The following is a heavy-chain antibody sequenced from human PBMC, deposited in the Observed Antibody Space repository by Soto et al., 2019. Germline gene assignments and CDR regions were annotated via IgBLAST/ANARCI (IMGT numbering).Heavy chain of an antibody. D-gene: IGHD1-26*01. J-gene: IGHJ1*01. CDR3: ARGGQEWELQGGIYEYFQH. Sequence: QVQLVQSGAEVKKPGSSVKVSCKASGGTFSSYAISWVRQAPGQGLEWMGGIIPIFGTANYAQTFQGRVTITADESTSTAYMELSSRRSEDTAVYYCARGGQEWELQGGIYEYFQHWGEGTPVTVSS. V-gene: IGHV1-69*01. CDR1: GGTFSSYA. CDR2: IIPIFGTA.